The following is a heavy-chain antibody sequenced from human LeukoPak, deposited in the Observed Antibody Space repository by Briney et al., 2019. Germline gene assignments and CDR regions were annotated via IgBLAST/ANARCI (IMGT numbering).Heavy chain of an antibody. Sequence: EWVGRIKSKTDGGTTDYAAPVKGRFTISRDDSKNTLYLQMNSLKTEDTAVYYCTTDLHNWNDEGSGEWGQGTLVTVSS. J-gene: IGHJ4*02. D-gene: IGHD1-20*01. V-gene: IGHV3-15*01. CDR2: IKSKTDGGTT. CDR3: TTDLHNWNDEGSGE.